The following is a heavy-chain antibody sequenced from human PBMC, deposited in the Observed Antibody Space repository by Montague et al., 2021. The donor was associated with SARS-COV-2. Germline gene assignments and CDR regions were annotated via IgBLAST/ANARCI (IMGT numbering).Heavy chain of an antibody. D-gene: IGHD1-26*01. J-gene: IGHJ5*02. V-gene: IGHV4-39*01. CDR3: ARQGSGSYYNWFDP. Sequence: SETLSLTCTVSGGSISSSSYYWGWIRQPPGKGLEWIGSIYYSGSTYYNPSLESRVTISVDTSKNQFSLKLSSVTTADTAVYYCARQGSGSYYNWFDPWGQGTLVTVSS. CDR1: GGSISSSSYY. CDR2: IYYSGST.